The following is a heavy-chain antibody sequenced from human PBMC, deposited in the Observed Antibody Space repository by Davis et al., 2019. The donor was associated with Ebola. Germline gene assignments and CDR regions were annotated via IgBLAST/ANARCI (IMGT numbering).Heavy chain of an antibody. D-gene: IGHD5-24*01. CDR1: GYTFTNHP. V-gene: IGHV1-3*01. CDR3: ARDNALPWLHYDGMDV. J-gene: IGHJ6*02. Sequence: ASVKVSCKASGYTFTNHPIHWVRQAPGQRPEWMGWINADAGDTNVSHNFQGRVTFSRDTSASVVYMELSSLRYEDTGLYFCARDNALPWLHYDGMDVWGQGTTVTVSS. CDR2: INADAGDT.